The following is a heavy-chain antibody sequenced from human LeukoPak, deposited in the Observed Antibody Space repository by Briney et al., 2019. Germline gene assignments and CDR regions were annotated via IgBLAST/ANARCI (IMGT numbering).Heavy chain of an antibody. V-gene: IGHV4-59*01. D-gene: IGHD5-18*01. CDR1: GGSISNYY. CDR2: IYYTGST. Sequence: PSETLSLTCSVSGGSISNYYWSWIRQPPGKGLEWIGFIYYTGSTKYNPSLKSRVTISLDTPQNQFSLTLTSVTAADTAVYYCARSGYSFGTGYYMDVWGKGTTVAISS. CDR3: ARSGYSFGTGYYMDV. J-gene: IGHJ6*03.